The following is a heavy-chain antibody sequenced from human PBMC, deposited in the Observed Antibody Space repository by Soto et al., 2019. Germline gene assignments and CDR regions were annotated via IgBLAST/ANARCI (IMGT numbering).Heavy chain of an antibody. Sequence: SETLSLTCTVSGGSISSYYWSWIRQPPGKGLEWIGYIYYSGSTNYNPSLKSRVTISVDTSKNQFSLKLSSVTAADTAVYYCARAPFWSGSLFDYWGQGTLVTVSS. CDR1: GGSISSYY. V-gene: IGHV4-59*01. J-gene: IGHJ4*02. CDR2: IYYSGST. CDR3: ARAPFWSGSLFDY. D-gene: IGHD3-3*01.